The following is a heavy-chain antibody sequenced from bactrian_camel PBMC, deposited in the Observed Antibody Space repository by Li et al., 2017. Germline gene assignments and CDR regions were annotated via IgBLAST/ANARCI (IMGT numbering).Heavy chain of an antibody. CDR3: AADIRSLGLRQTYDY. V-gene: IGHV3S53*01. Sequence: HVQLVESGGGSVQPGGSLRLSCTPDGYYYCMGWFRQSPGKEREAVASITADNSATYADSVKGRFTISRDNAKNTLYLQMNSLKPEDTAIYYCAADIRSLGLRQTYDYWGQGTQVTVS. J-gene: IGHJ4*01. CDR2: ITADNSA. CDR1: GYYYC. D-gene: IGHD1*01.